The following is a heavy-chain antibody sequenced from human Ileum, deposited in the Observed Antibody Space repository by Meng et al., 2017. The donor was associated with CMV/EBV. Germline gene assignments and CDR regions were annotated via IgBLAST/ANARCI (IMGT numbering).Heavy chain of an antibody. V-gene: IGHV4-4*02. Sequence: AVSGGSISSSNWWSWVRQPPGKGLEWIGEIYHNGETHYNPSLESRVTISVDKSKKQFSLKLSSVNAADTAVYYCVRVRFSGYGALDYWGQGTLVTVS. CDR1: GGSISSSNW. D-gene: IGHD3-22*01. CDR3: VRVRFSGYGALDY. J-gene: IGHJ4*02. CDR2: IYHNGET.